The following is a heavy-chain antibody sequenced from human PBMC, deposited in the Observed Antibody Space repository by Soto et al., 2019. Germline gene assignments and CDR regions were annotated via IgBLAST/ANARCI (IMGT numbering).Heavy chain of an antibody. D-gene: IGHD3-16*01. CDR3: AKGFHIKFGTILPPWYFDY. J-gene: IGHJ4*02. V-gene: IGHV3-23*01. CDR2: ISGSDGIT. CDR1: GFTFSSYA. Sequence: EVQLLESGGGLIQPGGSLRLSCAASGFTFSSYAMSWVRQAPGKGLEWVSSISGSDGITYYGDSVKGRFTISRDNSKNTLYLQMNSLRADDTAVYFCAKGFHIKFGTILPPWYFDYWGQGTLLTVSS.